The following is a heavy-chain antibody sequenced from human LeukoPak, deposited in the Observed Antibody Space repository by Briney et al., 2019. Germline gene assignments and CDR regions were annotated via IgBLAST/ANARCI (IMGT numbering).Heavy chain of an antibody. D-gene: IGHD2-15*01. V-gene: IGHV3-9*03. J-gene: IGHJ4*02. CDR1: GFTFDDYA. CDR2: ISWNSGSI. CDR3: AKDGCSGGSCYSYYFDY. Sequence: GRSLRLSCAASGFTFDDYAMHWVRQAPGKGLEWVSGISWNSGSIGYADSVKGRFTLSRDNAKNSLYLQMNSLRAEDMALYYCAKDGCSGGSCYSYYFDYWGQGTLVTVSS.